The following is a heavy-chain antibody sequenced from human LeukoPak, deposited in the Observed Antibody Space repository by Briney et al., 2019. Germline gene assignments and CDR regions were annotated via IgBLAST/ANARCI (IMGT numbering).Heavy chain of an antibody. CDR2: INPNSGGT. Sequence: ASVKVSCKASGYTFTGYYMHWVRQAPGQGLEWMGWINPNSGGTNYAQKFQGRVTMTRDTSISTAYMELSRLRSDDTAVYYCARDRVGELPQLGYWGQGALVTVSS. J-gene: IGHJ4*02. D-gene: IGHD3-10*01. CDR3: ARDRVGELPQLGY. CDR1: GYTFTGYY. V-gene: IGHV1-2*02.